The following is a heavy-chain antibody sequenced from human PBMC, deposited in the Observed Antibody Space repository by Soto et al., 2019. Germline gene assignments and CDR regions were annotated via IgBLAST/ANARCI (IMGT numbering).Heavy chain of an antibody. J-gene: IGHJ4*02. CDR1: GFTFSSYA. CDR2: ISGSGGST. D-gene: IGHD3-9*01. CDR3: AKVGRYFDWLSHFDY. V-gene: IGHV3-23*01. Sequence: GGSLRLSCAASGFTFSSYAMSWVRQAPGKGLEWVSAISGSGGSTYYADSVKGRFTISRDNSKNTLYLQMNSLRAEDTAVYYCAKVGRYFDWLSHFDYWGQGTLVTVSS.